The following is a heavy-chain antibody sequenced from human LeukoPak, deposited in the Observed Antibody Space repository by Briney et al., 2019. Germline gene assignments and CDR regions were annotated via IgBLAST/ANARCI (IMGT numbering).Heavy chain of an antibody. Sequence: ASVKVSCKASGYTFTSYGISWVRQAPGQGLEWMGWISAYNGNTNYAQKLQGRVTMTTDTSTSTAYMELRSLRSDDTAVYYCARALYYYGSGSYDYWGQGTLVTVSS. CDR2: ISAYNGNT. CDR1: GYTFTSYG. CDR3: ARALYYYGSGSYDY. D-gene: IGHD3-10*01. J-gene: IGHJ4*02. V-gene: IGHV1-18*01.